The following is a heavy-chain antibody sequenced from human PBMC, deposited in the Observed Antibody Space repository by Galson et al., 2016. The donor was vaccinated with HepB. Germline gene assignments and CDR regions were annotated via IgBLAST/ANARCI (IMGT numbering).Heavy chain of an antibody. J-gene: IGHJ3*02. CDR3: ARSAGPGYYSVLEEGGAFDI. V-gene: IGHV1-46*01. D-gene: IGHD1-26*01. Sequence: SVKVSCKASGYTFTRNYIHWVRQAPGQGLQYLGTINPMTGNINYAREIVDRIALTRDSSTGTLYMELRSLRFEDTALYYCARSAGPGYYSVLEEGGAFDIWGQGTMVTVSS. CDR1: GYTFTRNY. CDR2: INPMTGNI.